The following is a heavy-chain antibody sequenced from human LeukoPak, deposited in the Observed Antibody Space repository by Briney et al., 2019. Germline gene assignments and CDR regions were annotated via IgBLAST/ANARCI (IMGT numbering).Heavy chain of an antibody. V-gene: IGHV1-69*13. Sequence: GASVKVSCKASGGTFSSYAISWVRQAPGQGLEWMGGIIPIFGTANYAQKFQGRVTITADESTSTAYMELSSLRSEDTAVYYCARVSNGGGGDVIFSFDYWGQGTLVTVSS. CDR2: IIPIFGTA. CDR3: ARVSNGGGGDVIFSFDY. CDR1: GGTFSSYA. D-gene: IGHD2-21*02. J-gene: IGHJ4*02.